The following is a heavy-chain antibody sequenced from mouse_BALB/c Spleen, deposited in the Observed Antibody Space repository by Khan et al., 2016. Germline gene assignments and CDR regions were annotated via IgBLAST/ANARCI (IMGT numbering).Heavy chain of an antibody. CDR1: GYAFTTYN. D-gene: IGHD2-1*01. CDR3: ARGDGNYVPFAY. V-gene: IGHV1S135*01. J-gene: IGHJ3*01. Sequence: LQLKQSGPELVKPGAPVKVSCKGSGYAFTTYNMYWVKQSHGKSLEWIGYIDPYNGVSSYNQKFKDKATLTVDESSSTAYMHLNSLTSEDAAVYYCARGDGNYVPFAYWGQGTLVTVSA. CDR2: IDPYNGVS.